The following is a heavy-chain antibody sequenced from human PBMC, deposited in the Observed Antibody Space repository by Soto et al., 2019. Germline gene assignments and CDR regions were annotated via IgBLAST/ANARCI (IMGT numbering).Heavy chain of an antibody. CDR2: VYYSGGT. CDR1: GGSISSYY. Sequence: SETLSLTCTVSGGSISSYYWGWVRQPPGKGLEWIGSVYYSGGTYYNPSLESRVTISVDKSKNQFSLKLMSLSAADTAVYYCGRLEGLATISYYFDYWGQGALVTVSS. CDR3: GRLEGLATISYYFDY. J-gene: IGHJ4*02. D-gene: IGHD3-9*01. V-gene: IGHV4-39*01.